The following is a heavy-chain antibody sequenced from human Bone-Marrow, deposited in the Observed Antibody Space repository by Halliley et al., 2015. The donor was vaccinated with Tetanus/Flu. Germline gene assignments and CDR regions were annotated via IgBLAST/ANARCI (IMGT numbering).Heavy chain of an antibody. CDR2: IYPGDSDT. CDR3: ARERSYYDSSGYRGLVHGAFAI. D-gene: IGHD3-22*01. J-gene: IGHJ3*02. CDR1: GFSFSKYW. Sequence: VQLVQSGVEVKKPGESLKISCMGSGFSFSKYWIGWVRQMPGKGLEWMGIIYPGDSDTRYSPSFQGQVSISADKSISTAYLQWSSLKASDTAVYYCARERSYYDSSGYRGLVHGAFAIWGQGTMVTVSS. V-gene: IGHV5-51*03.